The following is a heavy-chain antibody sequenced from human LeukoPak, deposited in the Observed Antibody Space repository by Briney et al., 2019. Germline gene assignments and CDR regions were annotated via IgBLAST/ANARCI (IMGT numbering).Heavy chain of an antibody. D-gene: IGHD3-10*01. CDR2: TSGSGGST. CDR3: AMSTYYYGSGSYYNSYAFDI. V-gene: IGHV3-23*01. Sequence: GGSLRLSCAASGFTFSSYAMSWVRQAPGKGLEWVSATSGSGGSTYYADSVKGRFTISRDNSKNTLYLQMNSLRAEDTAVYYCAMSTYYYGSGSYYNSYAFDIWGQGTMVTVSS. J-gene: IGHJ3*02. CDR1: GFTFSSYA.